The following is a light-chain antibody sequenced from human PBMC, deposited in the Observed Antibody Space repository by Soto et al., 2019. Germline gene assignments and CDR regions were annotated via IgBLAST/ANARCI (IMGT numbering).Light chain of an antibody. J-gene: IGKJ3*01. CDR1: QSISSW. CDR2: AAS. Sequence: DIHMTQSPSTLAASVWYRVTITFLASQSISSWLAWYQQKPGKAPKLLIYAASTLQSGVPSRFSGSGSGTDFTLTISSLEPEDFAVYYCQQRSNWPFTFGPGTKVDIK. V-gene: IGKV1-5*01. CDR3: QQRSNWPFT.